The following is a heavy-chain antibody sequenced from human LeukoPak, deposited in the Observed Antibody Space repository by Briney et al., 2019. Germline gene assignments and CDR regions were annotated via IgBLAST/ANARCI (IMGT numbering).Heavy chain of an antibody. CDR3: ARGSYSRWGKDS. CDR1: GGCISRYY. V-gene: IGHV4-4*07. D-gene: IGHD6-19*01. Sequence: SETLPLTCTVSGGCISRYYWRWLRQPAGKGLDWIGRIYTSGCTNYNPSLKSRGTMSVDTPKNQFPLKLSSVTAADTAVYYCARGSYSRWGKDSWGQGNLVTVSS. J-gene: IGHJ4*02. CDR2: IYTSGCT.